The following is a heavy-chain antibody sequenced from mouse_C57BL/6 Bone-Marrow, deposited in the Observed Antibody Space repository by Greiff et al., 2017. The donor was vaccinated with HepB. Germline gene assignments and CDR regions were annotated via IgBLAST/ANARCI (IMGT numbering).Heavy chain of an antibody. CDR1: GYAFTNYL. CDR2: INPGSGGT. CDR3: ARLDEGYAMDY. Sequence: QVQLKQSGAELVRPGTSVKVSCKASGYAFTNYLIEWVKQRPGQGLEWIGAINPGSGGTNYNEKFKGKATLTADKSSSTAYMQLSSLTSEDSAVYFCARLDEGYAMDYWGQGTSVTVSS. V-gene: IGHV1-54*01. J-gene: IGHJ4*01.